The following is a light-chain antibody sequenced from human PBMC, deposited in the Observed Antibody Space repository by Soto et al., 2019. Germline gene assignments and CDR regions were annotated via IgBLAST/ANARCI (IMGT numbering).Light chain of an antibody. CDR1: QTVNSDY. J-gene: IGKJ2*01. Sequence: ETVLTQSPGTVSLSPGERATLSCTTSQTVNSDYLAWYQQQPGQAPRLLIYGVFNRATGIPDRFSGSGSGTYFTLTISGLEPEDSAVSYCQHYDGSPRTFGQGTNLEI. V-gene: IGKV3-20*01. CDR3: QHYDGSPRT. CDR2: GVF.